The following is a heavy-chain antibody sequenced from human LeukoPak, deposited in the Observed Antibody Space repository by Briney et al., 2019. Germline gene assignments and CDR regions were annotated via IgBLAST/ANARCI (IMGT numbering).Heavy chain of an antibody. CDR2: IYYSGST. Sequence: PSQTLSLTCTVSGGSISSGGYYWSWIRQHPGKGLEWMGYIYYSGSTYYNPSLKSRVTISVDTSKNQFSLKLSSVTAADTAVYYCATTERYSSGWYFDYWGQGTLVTVSS. D-gene: IGHD6-19*01. J-gene: IGHJ4*02. CDR1: GGSISSGGYY. V-gene: IGHV4-31*03. CDR3: ATTERYSSGWYFDY.